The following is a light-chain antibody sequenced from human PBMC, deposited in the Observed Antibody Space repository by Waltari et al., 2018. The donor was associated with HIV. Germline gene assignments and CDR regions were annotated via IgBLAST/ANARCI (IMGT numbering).Light chain of an antibody. CDR1: TSNIGSTY. V-gene: IGLV1-47*01. CDR2: RND. J-gene: IGLJ2*01. Sequence: SVLTQPPSASGTPGQRVTISCSGRTSNIGSTYVFWYQHLPGTAPKLLIHRNDQRPSGVPDRFSASTSGTSASLAISGLRSEDEADYYCVAWDDSLRGVLCGGGTKVAVL. CDR3: VAWDDSLRGVL.